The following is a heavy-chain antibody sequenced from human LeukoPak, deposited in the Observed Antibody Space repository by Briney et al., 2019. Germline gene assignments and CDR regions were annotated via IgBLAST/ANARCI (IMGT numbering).Heavy chain of an antibody. V-gene: IGHV1-69*13. CDR3: AVTVAGTFPDY. D-gene: IGHD6-19*01. CDR2: IIPIFGTA. Sequence: ASVKVSCKASGGTFISYAISWVRQAPGQGLEWMGGIIPIFGTANYAQKFQGRVTITADESTSTAYMELSSLRSEDTAVYYCAVTVAGTFPDYWGQGTLVTVSS. CDR1: GGTFISYA. J-gene: IGHJ4*02.